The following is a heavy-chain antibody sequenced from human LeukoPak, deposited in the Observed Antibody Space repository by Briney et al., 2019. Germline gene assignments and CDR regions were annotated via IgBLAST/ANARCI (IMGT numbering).Heavy chain of an antibody. CDR1: GFTISTNY. D-gene: IGHD2-21*01. CDR2: ISGSGGST. Sequence: GGSLRLSCAVSGFTISTNYMSWVRQAPGKGLEWVSAISGSGGSTYYADSVKGRFTISRDNSKNTLYLQMNSLRAEDTAVYYCAKFLPTHIVVANYYFDYWGQGTLVTVSS. J-gene: IGHJ4*02. CDR3: AKFLPTHIVVANYYFDY. V-gene: IGHV3-23*01.